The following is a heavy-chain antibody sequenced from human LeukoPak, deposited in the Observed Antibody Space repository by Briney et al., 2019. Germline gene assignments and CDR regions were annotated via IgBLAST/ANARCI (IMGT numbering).Heavy chain of an antibody. D-gene: IGHD3-9*01. CDR2: ISSSSSYI. CDR1: GFTFSNYA. J-gene: IGHJ4*02. Sequence: GGSLRLSCAASGFTFSNYAMNWVRQAPGKGLEWVSSISSSSSYIYYADSVKGRFTISRDNAKNSLYLQMNSLRAEDTAVYYCARDPFLTAGFDYWGQGTLVTVSS. V-gene: IGHV3-21*01. CDR3: ARDPFLTAGFDY.